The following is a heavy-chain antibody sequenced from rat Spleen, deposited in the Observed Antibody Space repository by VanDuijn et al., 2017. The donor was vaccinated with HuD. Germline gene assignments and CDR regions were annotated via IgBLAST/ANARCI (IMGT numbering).Heavy chain of an antibody. CDR1: GFTFSDYY. CDR2: ISYGDSSGHSST. V-gene: IGHV5-29*01. Sequence: EVQLVESDGGLVQPGRSLRLSCAASGFTFSDYYMAWVRQAPRKGLEWVATISYGDSSGHSSTYYRDSVKGRFTISRDNAKSTLSLQMDSLRSEDTATYYCARRHYGYTDYFDYWGQGVMVTVSS. CDR3: ARRHYGYTDYFDY. J-gene: IGHJ2*01. D-gene: IGHD1-9*01.